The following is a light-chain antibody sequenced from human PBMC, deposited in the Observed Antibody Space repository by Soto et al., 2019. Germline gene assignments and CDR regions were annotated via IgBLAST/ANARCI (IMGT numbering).Light chain of an antibody. CDR3: QHYGSSLWT. CDR2: GAS. Sequence: EIVLTQSPGTLSLSPGERATLSCRASQSVSSSYLAWYQQKPGQAPRLLFYGASSRATGIPDRFSGSASGTDFSLTISRLEPEDFAVYYCQHYGSSLWTFGQGTQVEIK. CDR1: QSVSSSY. J-gene: IGKJ1*01. V-gene: IGKV3-20*01.